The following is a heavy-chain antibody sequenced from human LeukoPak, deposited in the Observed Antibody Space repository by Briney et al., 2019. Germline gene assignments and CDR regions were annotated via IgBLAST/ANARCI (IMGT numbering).Heavy chain of an antibody. CDR3: ARTQKRNYGDYLLN. Sequence: ASVKVSCKASGYTFTSYGISWVRQAPGQGLEWMGWISAYNSNTNYAQKLQGRVTMTTDTSTSTAYMGLRSLRSDDTAVYYCARTQKRNYGDYLLNWGQGTLVTVSS. D-gene: IGHD4-17*01. CDR2: ISAYNSNT. J-gene: IGHJ4*02. V-gene: IGHV1-18*01. CDR1: GYTFTSYG.